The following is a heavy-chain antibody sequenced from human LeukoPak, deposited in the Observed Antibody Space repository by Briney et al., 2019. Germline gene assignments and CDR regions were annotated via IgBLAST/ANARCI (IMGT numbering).Heavy chain of an antibody. Sequence: GGSLRLSCAASGFTFSSYEMNWVRQAPGKGLEWVSYISSSGSTIYYADSVKGRFTISRDNAKNSLYLQMNSLRAEDTAVYYCARGGITPRKFDSWGQGTLVTVSS. J-gene: IGHJ4*02. CDR3: ARGGITPRKFDS. V-gene: IGHV3-48*03. CDR2: ISSSGSTI. CDR1: GFTFSSYE. D-gene: IGHD1-14*01.